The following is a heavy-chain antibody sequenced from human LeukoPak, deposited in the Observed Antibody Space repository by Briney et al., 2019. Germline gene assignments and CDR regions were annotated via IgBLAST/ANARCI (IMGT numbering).Heavy chain of an antibody. J-gene: IGHJ6*03. D-gene: IGHD5-18*01. Sequence: GASVKVSCKASGYTFTSYGISWVRQAPGQGLEWMGWISAYNGNTNYAQKLQGRVTMTTDTSTSTAYMELSSLRSEDTAVYYCARGPEVQLWYTDYYYYMDVWGKGTTVTVSS. CDR2: ISAYNGNT. V-gene: IGHV1-18*01. CDR3: ARGPEVQLWYTDYYYYMDV. CDR1: GYTFTSYG.